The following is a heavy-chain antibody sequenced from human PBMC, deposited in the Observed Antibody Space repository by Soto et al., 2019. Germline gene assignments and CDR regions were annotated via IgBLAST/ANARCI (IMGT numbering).Heavy chain of an antibody. CDR3: ASDSYYDSTYYGMDV. CDR1: GFTFSSYW. D-gene: IGHD3-22*01. V-gene: IGHV3-74*01. Sequence: EVQLVESGGGLVQPGGSLRLSCAASGFTFSSYWMHWVRQAPGKGLVWVSRINRDGSSTSYADSVKGRFTISRDNAKNTLYLQMNSLRAEDTAVYFCASDSYYDSTYYGMDVWGQGTTVTVSS. J-gene: IGHJ6*02. CDR2: INRDGSST.